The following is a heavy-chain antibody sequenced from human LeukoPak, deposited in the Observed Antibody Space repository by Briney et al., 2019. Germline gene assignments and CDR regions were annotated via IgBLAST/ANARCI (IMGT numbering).Heavy chain of an antibody. CDR1: GFPFSSYA. Sequence: GSLRLSFAAAGFPFSSYAMSWVRPAPGKGLGGVSAIIGSGGSTYYADSVKGRFTISRDNSKNTLYLQMNSLRAEDTAVYYCAKDRKSVAARGYYFDYWGQGTLVTVSS. CDR3: AKDRKSVAARGYYFDY. J-gene: IGHJ4*02. V-gene: IGHV3-23*01. D-gene: IGHD6-6*01. CDR2: IIGSGGST.